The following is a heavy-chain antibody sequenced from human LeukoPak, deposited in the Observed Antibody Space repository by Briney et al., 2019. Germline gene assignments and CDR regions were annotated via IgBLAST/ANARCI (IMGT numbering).Heavy chain of an antibody. CDR2: INADGSST. CDR1: GFTFSSYW. D-gene: IGHD6-19*01. J-gene: IGHJ4*02. V-gene: IGHV3-74*01. Sequence: GGSLRLSCAASGFTFSSYWMHWVRQAPGKGLVWVSRINADGSSTSYADCVKGRFTISRDNAKNTLYLQMNSLRAEDTAVYYCAPSSLTYSSGWYGYWGQGTLVTVSS. CDR3: APSSLTYSSGWYGY.